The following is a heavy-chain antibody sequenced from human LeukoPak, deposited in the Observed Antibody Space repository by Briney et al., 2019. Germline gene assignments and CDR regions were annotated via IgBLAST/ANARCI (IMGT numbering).Heavy chain of an antibody. V-gene: IGHV3-48*01. CDR3: ARIGDPVTRNFDY. D-gene: IGHD4-17*01. CDR2: ISDSSAM. CDR1: GFTFSTYS. J-gene: IGHJ4*02. Sequence: GGSLRLSCAASGFTFSTYSMKWVRQAPGKGLEWVSYISDSSAMYYADSVRGRFTISRENDKNSLFLQMNSLRAEDTAVYYCARIGDPVTRNFDYWGQGTLVTVSS.